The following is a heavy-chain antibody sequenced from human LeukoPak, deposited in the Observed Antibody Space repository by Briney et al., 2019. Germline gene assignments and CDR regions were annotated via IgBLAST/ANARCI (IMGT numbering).Heavy chain of an antibody. V-gene: IGHV3-7*01. J-gene: IGHJ4*02. CDR2: IKHDGSEK. CDR1: GFIFTNYF. Sequence: PGGSLRLSCAASGFIFTNYFMSWVRQAPGKGPEWVASIKHDGSEKYYVDSVRGRFTISRDNTKNSLYLQMSSLRAEDTAVYYCATDRGWRTSGYYLYYFEYWGQGTLVTFSS. D-gene: IGHD3-3*01. CDR3: ATDRGWRTSGYYLYYFEY.